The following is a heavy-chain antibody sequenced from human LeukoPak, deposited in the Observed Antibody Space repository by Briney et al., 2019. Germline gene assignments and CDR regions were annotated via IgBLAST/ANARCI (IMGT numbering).Heavy chain of an antibody. D-gene: IGHD5-24*01. CDR3: ARVDGCCFLDAFDI. CDR2: MKPNSGNT. CDR1: GYTFTSYD. Sequence: ASVKVSCKASGYTFTSYDINWVRQATGQGLEWMGWMKPNSGNTGYAQKFQGRVTITRNTSISTAYMELSSLRSEDTAVYYCARVDGCCFLDAFDIWGQGTMVTVSS. J-gene: IGHJ3*02. V-gene: IGHV1-8*03.